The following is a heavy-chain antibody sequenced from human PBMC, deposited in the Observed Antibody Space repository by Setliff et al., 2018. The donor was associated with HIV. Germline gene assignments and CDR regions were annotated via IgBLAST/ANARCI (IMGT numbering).Heavy chain of an antibody. CDR1: GGSFSGSY. V-gene: IGHV4-34*01. D-gene: IGHD3-22*01. Sequence: PSETLSLTCAVYGGSFSGSYWSWIRQPPGKGLEWIGEINHSGSTNYNPALNSRVTISVDTSKNQFSLKLSSVTAADTAVYYCARSRRYYDSSGYYPGAFDIWGQGTVVTVSS. CDR2: INHSGST. CDR3: ARSRRYYDSSGYYPGAFDI. J-gene: IGHJ3*02.